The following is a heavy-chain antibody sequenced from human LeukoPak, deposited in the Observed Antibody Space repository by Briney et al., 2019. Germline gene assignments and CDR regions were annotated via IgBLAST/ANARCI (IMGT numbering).Heavy chain of an antibody. Sequence: SETLSLTCTVSGGSISSYYWSWIRQPPGKGLEWIGYIYYSGSTNYNPSLKGRVTISVDTSKNQFSLKLSSVTASDTAVYYCARILCSGGSCYSRYFDYWGQGTLVTVSS. CDR3: ARILCSGGSCYSRYFDY. CDR2: IYYSGST. D-gene: IGHD2-15*01. CDR1: GGSISSYY. J-gene: IGHJ4*02. V-gene: IGHV4-59*01.